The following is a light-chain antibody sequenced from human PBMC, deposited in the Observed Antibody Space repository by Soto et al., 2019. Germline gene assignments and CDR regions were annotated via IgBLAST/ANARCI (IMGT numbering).Light chain of an antibody. CDR3: QQYYSTLGT. J-gene: IGKJ2*02. CDR2: WAS. V-gene: IGKV4-1*01. Sequence: DIVMTQSPDSLAVSLGERATINCKSSQSVLYSSNNKNCLAWYQQKPGQPPKLLIYWASTRESGVPDRFGGSGSGTDFTLTISSLQAEDVAVYYCQQYYSTLGTFGQGTKLEIK. CDR1: QSVLYSSNNKNC.